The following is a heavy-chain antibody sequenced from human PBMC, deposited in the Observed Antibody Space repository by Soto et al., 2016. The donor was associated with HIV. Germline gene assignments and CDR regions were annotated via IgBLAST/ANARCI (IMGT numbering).Heavy chain of an antibody. CDR2: INSDGSNR. V-gene: IGHV3-74*01. Sequence: EVRLVESGGDLVQPGGSLRLSCTVSGFIFSNYWMYWVRQAPGKGLVWVSRINSDGSNRRIADSMEGRFTISRDNSKNTLYLQMNRLRVEDTAVYYCARTFVGRGQPFDIWGQGTLVTVSS. D-gene: IGHD3-10*01. CDR3: ARTFVGRGQPFDI. CDR1: GFIFSNYW. J-gene: IGHJ3*02.